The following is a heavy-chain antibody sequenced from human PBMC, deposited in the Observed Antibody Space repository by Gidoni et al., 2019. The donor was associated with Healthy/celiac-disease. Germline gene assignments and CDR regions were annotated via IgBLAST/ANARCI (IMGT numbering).Heavy chain of an antibody. CDR1: GCTFSSYG. V-gene: IGHV3-33*01. Sequence: QVQLVESGGGVVQPGRSLRLSCAASGCTFSSYGMHWVRQAPGKGLEWVAVIWYDGSNKYYADSVKGRFTISRDNSKNTLYLQMNSLRAEDTAVYYCAREASSGWLPSYYYYYGMDVWGQGTTVTVSS. CDR2: IWYDGSNK. J-gene: IGHJ6*02. D-gene: IGHD6-19*01. CDR3: AREASSGWLPSYYYYYGMDV.